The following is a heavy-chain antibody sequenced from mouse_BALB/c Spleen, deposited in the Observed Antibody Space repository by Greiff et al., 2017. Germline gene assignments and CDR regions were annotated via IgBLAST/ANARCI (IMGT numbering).Heavy chain of an antibody. V-gene: IGHV1-69*02. CDR2: IYPSDSYT. D-gene: IGHD4-1*01. CDR1: GYTFTSYW. CDR3: TRRLTGNFDV. Sequence: QVQLQQPGAELVRPGASVKLSCKASGYTFTSYWINWVKQRPGQGLEWIGNIYPSDSYTNYNQKFKDKATLTVDKSSSTAYMQLSSPTSEDSAVYYCTRRLTGNFDVWGAGTTVTVSS. J-gene: IGHJ1*01.